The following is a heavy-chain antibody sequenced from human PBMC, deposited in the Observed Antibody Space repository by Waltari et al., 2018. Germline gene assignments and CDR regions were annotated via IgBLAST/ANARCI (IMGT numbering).Heavy chain of an antibody. CDR3: AKANRHSGQDNWFDP. CDR2: ISFDGLDK. Sequence: QGQLVESGGGVVQPGRSLRLTCTASGLIFRNYGMHWVRQAPGKGLEWVGVISFDGLDKRYADAVKGRFTISRDNSKNTLFLELNSLTTDDTGVYFCAKANRHSGQDNWFDPWGHGAPVTVSS. J-gene: IGHJ5*02. CDR1: GLIFRNYG. V-gene: IGHV3-30*18. D-gene: IGHD2-15*01.